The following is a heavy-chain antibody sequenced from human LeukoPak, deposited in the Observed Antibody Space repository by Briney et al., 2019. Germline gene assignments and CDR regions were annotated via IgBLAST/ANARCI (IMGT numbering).Heavy chain of an antibody. D-gene: IGHD4-17*01. V-gene: IGHV4-59*12. CDR3: ARDSPDYGDYDVNDAFDI. CDR1: GGSISSYY. J-gene: IGHJ3*02. Sequence: ETLSLTCTVSGGSISSYYWSWIRQPPGKGLEWIGYIYYSGSTNYNPSLKSRVTISVDTSKNQFSLKLSSVTAADTAVYYCARDSPDYGDYDVNDAFDIWGQGTMVTVSS. CDR2: IYYSGST.